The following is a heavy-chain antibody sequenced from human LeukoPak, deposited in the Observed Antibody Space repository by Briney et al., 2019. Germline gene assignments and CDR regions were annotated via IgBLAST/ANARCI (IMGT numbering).Heavy chain of an antibody. CDR2: IYYSGST. D-gene: IGHD1-26*01. Sequence: SQTLPLTCAVSGGSISSGGYSWSWIRQPPGKGLEWIGYIYYSGSTYYNPSLKSRATISVDTSKNQFSLKLSSVTAADTAVYYCARDGRYYYAFDIWGQGTMVTVSS. V-gene: IGHV4-30-4*07. J-gene: IGHJ3*02. CDR1: GGSISSGGYS. CDR3: ARDGRYYYAFDI.